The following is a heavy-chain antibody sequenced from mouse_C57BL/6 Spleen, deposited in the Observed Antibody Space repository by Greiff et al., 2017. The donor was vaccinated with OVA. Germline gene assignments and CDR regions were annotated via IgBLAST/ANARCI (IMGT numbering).Heavy chain of an antibody. Sequence: VQLKQPGAELVRPGSSVKLSCKASGYTFTSYWMDWVKQRPGQGLEWIGNIYPSDSETHYNQKFKDKATLTVDKSSSTAYMQLSSLTSEDSAVYYCARGYDGYPYAMDYWGQGTSVTVSS. D-gene: IGHD2-3*01. CDR2: IYPSDSET. V-gene: IGHV1-61*01. CDR1: GYTFTSYW. J-gene: IGHJ4*01. CDR3: ARGYDGYPYAMDY.